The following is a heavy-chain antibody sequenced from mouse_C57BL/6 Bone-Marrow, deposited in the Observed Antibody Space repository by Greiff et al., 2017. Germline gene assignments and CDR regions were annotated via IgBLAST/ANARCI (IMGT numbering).Heavy chain of an antibody. V-gene: IGHV1-42*01. CDR2: INPSTGGT. Sequence: VQLQQSGPELVKPGASVKISCKASGYSFTGYYMNWVKQSPEKSLEWIGEINPSTGGTTYNQKFKAKATLTVDKSSSTAYMQLKSLTSEDSAVYYCARGMEDWGQGTTLTVSS. CDR3: ARGMED. J-gene: IGHJ2*01. CDR1: GYSFTGYY. D-gene: IGHD2-3*01.